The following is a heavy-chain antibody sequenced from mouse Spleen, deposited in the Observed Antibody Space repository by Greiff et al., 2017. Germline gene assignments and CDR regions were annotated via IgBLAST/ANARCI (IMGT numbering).Heavy chain of an antibody. CDR1: GYTFTDYY. Sequence: EVQLQQSGPELVKPGASVKISCKASGYTFTDYYMNWVKQSHGKSLEWIGDINPNNGGTSYNQKFKGKATLTVDKSSSTAYMELRSLTSEDSAVYYCARALVLRYYFDYWGQGTTLTVSS. V-gene: IGHV1-26*01. J-gene: IGHJ2*01. CDR3: ARALVLRYYFDY. CDR2: INPNNGGT. D-gene: IGHD1-1*01.